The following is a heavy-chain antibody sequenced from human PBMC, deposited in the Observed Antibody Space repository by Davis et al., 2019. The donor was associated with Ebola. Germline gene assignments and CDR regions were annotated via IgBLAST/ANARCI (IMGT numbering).Heavy chain of an antibody. CDR1: GYTFTSYG. CDR3: ARTGRVRGVISTWFDP. J-gene: IGHJ5*02. Sequence: ASVKVSCKASGYTFTSYGISWVRQAPGQGLEWMGWISAYNGNTNYAQKLQGRVTMTTDTSTSTAYMELRSLRSDDTAVYYCARTGRVRGVISTWFDPWGQGTLVTVSS. CDR2: ISAYNGNT. V-gene: IGHV1-18*01. D-gene: IGHD3-10*01.